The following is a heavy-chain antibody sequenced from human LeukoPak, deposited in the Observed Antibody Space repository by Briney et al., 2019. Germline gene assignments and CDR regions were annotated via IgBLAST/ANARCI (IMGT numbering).Heavy chain of an antibody. CDR1: GSTFSSYD. J-gene: IGHJ4*03. CDR2: IGTAGDT. CDR3: ARGRSGSYLDY. D-gene: IGHD1-26*01. V-gene: IGHV3-13*01. Sequence: GGSLRLSCAASGSTFSSYDMHWVRQATGKGLEWVSAIGTAGDTYYPGSVKGRFTISRENAKNSLYLQMNSLRAGDTAVYYCARGRSGSYLDYWGQGTLVTVSS.